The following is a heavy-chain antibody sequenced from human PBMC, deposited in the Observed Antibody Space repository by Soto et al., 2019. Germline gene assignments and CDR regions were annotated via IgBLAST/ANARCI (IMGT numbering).Heavy chain of an antibody. J-gene: IGHJ3*02. Sequence: QVQLVQSGAEVKKPGSSVKVSCKASGGTFSSYAISWVRQAPGQGLEWMGGIIPIFGTANYAQKFQGRVTITEDEATSTAYIELSSRRSEGTAVYHCARPARAQLWNSGSFDIWGQGTMVTVSS. D-gene: IGHD5-18*01. CDR3: ARPARAQLWNSGSFDI. V-gene: IGHV1-69*12. CDR1: GGTFSSYA. CDR2: IIPIFGTA.